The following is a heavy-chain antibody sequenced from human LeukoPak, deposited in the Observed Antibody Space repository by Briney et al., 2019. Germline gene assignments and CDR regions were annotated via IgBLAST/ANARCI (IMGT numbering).Heavy chain of an antibody. CDR3: ARGGVGARNRVFVDY. CDR2: IGTAGDT. Sequence: PGGSLRLSCAASGFTFSSYDMHWVRQATGKGLEWVSAIGTAGDTYYPGSVKGRFTISRENAKNSLYLQMNSLRAGDTAVYYCARGGVGARNRVFVDYWGQGTLVTASS. CDR1: GFTFSSYD. D-gene: IGHD1-26*01. V-gene: IGHV3-13*01. J-gene: IGHJ4*02.